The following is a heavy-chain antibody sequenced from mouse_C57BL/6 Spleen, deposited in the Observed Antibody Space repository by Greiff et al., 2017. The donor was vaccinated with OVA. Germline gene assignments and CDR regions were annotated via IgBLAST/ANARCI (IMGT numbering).Heavy chain of an antibody. V-gene: IGHV5-16*01. CDR1: GFTFSDYY. J-gene: IGHJ1*03. D-gene: IGHD2-4*01. CDR3: ARDQIYYDYDVGYFDV. Sequence: DVMLVESEGGLVQPGSSMKLSCTASGFTFSDYYMAWVRQVPEKGLEWVANINYDGSSTYYLDSLKSRFIISRDNAKNILYLQMSSLKSEDTATYYCARDQIYYDYDVGYFDVWGTGTTVTVSS. CDR2: INYDGSST.